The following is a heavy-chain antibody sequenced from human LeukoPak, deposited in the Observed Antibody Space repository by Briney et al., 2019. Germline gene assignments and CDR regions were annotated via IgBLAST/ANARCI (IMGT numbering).Heavy chain of an antibody. J-gene: IGHJ6*03. CDR2: ISDSDGST. D-gene: IGHD3-16*01. CDR1: GFIFSTYA. CDR3: AKDIRGSTGLGSMDV. Sequence: GGSLRLSCAASGFIFSTYAMSWVRQAPGKGLAWVSTISDSDGSTYYADSVKGRFTISRDNSKNTLYLQMSTLRAEDTAVYYCAKDIRGSTGLGSMDVWGKGTTVTVSS. V-gene: IGHV3-23*01.